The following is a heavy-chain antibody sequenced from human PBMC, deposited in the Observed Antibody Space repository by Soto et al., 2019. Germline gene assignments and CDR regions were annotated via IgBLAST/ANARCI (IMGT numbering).Heavy chain of an antibody. CDR3: ARGGVSWNYYFDY. D-gene: IGHD1-7*01. V-gene: IGHV4-59*01. J-gene: IGHJ4*02. Sequence: QVQLQESGPGLVKPSETLSLTCTVSGGSISSYYWSWIRQPPGKGLEWIGYIYYSGSTNYNPSLKSRVTRSIDTSKNQFSLKLSSVTAADTAVYYCARGGVSWNYYFDYWGQGTLVTVSS. CDR1: GGSISSYY. CDR2: IYYSGST.